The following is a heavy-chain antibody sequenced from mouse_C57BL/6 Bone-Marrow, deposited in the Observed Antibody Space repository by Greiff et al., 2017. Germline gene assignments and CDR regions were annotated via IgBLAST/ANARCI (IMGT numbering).Heavy chain of an antibody. CDR2: INYDGSST. CDR1: GFTFSDYY. D-gene: IGHD2-2*01. Sequence: EVKLVESEGGLVQPGSSMKLSCTASGFTFSDYYMAWVRQVPEKGLEWVANINYDGSSTYYLDSLKSRFIISRDNAKNILYLQMSSLKSEDTATYYCAREMVTTGAMDYWGQGTSVTVSS. CDR3: AREMVTTGAMDY. V-gene: IGHV5-16*01. J-gene: IGHJ4*01.